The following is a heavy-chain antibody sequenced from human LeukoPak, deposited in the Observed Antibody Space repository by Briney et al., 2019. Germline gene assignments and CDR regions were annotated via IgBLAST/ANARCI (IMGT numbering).Heavy chain of an antibody. V-gene: IGHV1-18*01. D-gene: IGHD3-3*01. J-gene: IGHJ4*02. CDR1: GYTFTSYG. CDR2: ISAYNGNT. CDR3: ARENAIFGVVGFDY. Sequence: ASVEVPCKASGYTFTSYGISWVRQAPGQGLEWMGWISAYNGNTNYAQKLQGRVTMTTDTSTSTAYMELRSLRSDDTAVYYCARENAIFGVVGFDYWGQGALVTVSS.